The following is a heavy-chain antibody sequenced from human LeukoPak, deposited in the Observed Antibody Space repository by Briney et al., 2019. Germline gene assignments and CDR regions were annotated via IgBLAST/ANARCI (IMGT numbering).Heavy chain of an antibody. D-gene: IGHD5-18*01. J-gene: IGHJ4*02. V-gene: IGHV4-34*01. CDR3: ARQPRGYSYGYHFDY. Sequence: PSETLSLTCAVYGGSFSGYYWSWIRQPPGKGLEWIGEINHSGSTNYNPSLKSRVTISVDTSKNQFSLKLSSVTAADTAVYYCARQPRGYSYGYHFDYWGQGTLVTVSS. CDR1: GGSFSGYY. CDR2: INHSGST.